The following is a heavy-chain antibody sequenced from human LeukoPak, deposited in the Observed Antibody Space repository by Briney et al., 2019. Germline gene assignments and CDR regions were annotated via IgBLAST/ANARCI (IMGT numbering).Heavy chain of an antibody. D-gene: IGHD5-18*01. Sequence: PSETLSLTCAVYGGSFSGYYWSWIRQPPGKGLEWIGEINHSGSTNYNPSLKSRVTISVDTSKNQFSLKLSSVTAADTAVYYCARRGRGYGPDYWGQGTLVTVSS. CDR2: INHSGST. CDR3: ARRGRGYGPDY. V-gene: IGHV4-34*01. CDR1: GGSFSGYY. J-gene: IGHJ4*02.